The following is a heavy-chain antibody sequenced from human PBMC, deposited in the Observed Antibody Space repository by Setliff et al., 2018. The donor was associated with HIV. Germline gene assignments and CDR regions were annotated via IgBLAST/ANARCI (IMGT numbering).Heavy chain of an antibody. CDR1: GFTFRNYY. V-gene: IGHV3-11*01. J-gene: IGHJ4*02. D-gene: IGHD6-13*01. CDR2: VTGDGRTK. Sequence: KAGGSLRLSCAASGFTFRNYYMSWIRQTPGKGLGWVSFVTGDGRTKKDAYSVRGRFTISRDNAKSSLYLQMSSLRAEDTAVYYCVKGYTSTWGPFDYWGQGTLVTVSS. CDR3: VKGYTSTWGPFDY.